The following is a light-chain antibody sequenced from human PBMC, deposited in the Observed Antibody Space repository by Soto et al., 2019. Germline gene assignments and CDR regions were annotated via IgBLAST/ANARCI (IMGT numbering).Light chain of an antibody. J-gene: IGLJ1*01. CDR2: TTN. V-gene: IGLV1-44*01. Sequence: QSVLTQPPSASGTPGQRVTISCSGDSSNIGNNPVNWYQQLPGTAPKLLIYTTNQRPSGVPDRFSGSKSDTSASLAISGFQSEDEADYYCAAWDDSLSGYVFGTGTKVTVL. CDR3: AAWDDSLSGYV. CDR1: SSNIGNNP.